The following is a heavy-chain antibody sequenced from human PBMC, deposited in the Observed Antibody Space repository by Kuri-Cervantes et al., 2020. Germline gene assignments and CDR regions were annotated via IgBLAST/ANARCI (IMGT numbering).Heavy chain of an antibody. J-gene: IGHJ4*02. V-gene: IGHV4-30-4*08. CDR3: ARVGSSWSEPNYYFDY. CDR2: IYYSGST. CDR1: GGSFSGYY. Sequence: LRLSCAVYGGSFSGYYWSWIRQPPGKGLEWIGYIYYSGSTYYNPSLKSRVTISVDTSKNQFSLKLSSVTAADTAVYYCARVGSSWSEPNYYFDYWGQGTLVTVSS. D-gene: IGHD6-13*01.